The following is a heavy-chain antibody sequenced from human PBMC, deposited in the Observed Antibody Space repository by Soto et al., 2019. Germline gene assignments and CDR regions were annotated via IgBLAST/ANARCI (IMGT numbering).Heavy chain of an antibody. Sequence: EVQLLESGGGLVQPGGSLRLSCAASGFPFSSYAMSWVRQAPGKGLEWVSAFSGSGGSTYYADSVKGRFTISRDNSKNTLYLQMNSLRAEDTAVYYCANPPRRWFGAMGGRDAFDIWGQGTMVTVSS. CDR1: GFPFSSYA. D-gene: IGHD3-10*01. V-gene: IGHV3-23*01. J-gene: IGHJ3*02. CDR3: ANPPRRWFGAMGGRDAFDI. CDR2: FSGSGGST.